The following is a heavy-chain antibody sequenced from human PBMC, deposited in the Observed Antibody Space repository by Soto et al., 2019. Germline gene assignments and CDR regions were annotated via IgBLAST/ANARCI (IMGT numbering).Heavy chain of an antibody. J-gene: IGHJ3*02. CDR2: INPSGGST. CDR1: GYTFTSYY. Sequence: ASVKVSCKASGYTFTSYYLHWVRQAPGQGLEWMGIINPSGGSTSYAQKFQGRVTMTRDTSTSTTYMEQRSLSFDDTAVYYCAGDSRPPYGYGSSIVGLDIWGQGTMVTVSS. V-gene: IGHV1-46*01. D-gene: IGHD5-18*01. CDR3: AGDSRPPYGYGSSIVGLDI.